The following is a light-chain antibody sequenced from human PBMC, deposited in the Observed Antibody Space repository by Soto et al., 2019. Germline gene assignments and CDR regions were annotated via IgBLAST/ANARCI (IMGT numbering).Light chain of an antibody. V-gene: IGKV3-20*01. CDR1: QSVSSNH. Sequence: EIVLTQSPGSLSLSPRERATLSCRASQSVSSNHLAWYQQKPGQAPRLLIYGASRSAAGIPDRFSGSGSGTDFTLTIIRLEPEDFAVYYCQHYGGSTYTFGQGTKVEI. J-gene: IGKJ2*01. CDR3: QHYGGSTYT. CDR2: GAS.